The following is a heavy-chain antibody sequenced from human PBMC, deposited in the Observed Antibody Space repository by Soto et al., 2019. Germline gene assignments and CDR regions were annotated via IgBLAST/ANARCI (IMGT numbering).Heavy chain of an antibody. D-gene: IGHD2-15*01. Sequence: QVQLHESGPGLVKPSETLSLTCTVSGVSINNYYWSWIRQPPGKGLEYVGYIYSDGGTNYNPSHKSRLTMSVDTFKNQFSLRLHSVTAADTALYYCARGSVSRNFDYWGLGTLVTVSS. CDR3: ARGSVSRNFDY. J-gene: IGHJ4*02. CDR1: GVSINNYY. V-gene: IGHV4-59*01. CDR2: IYSDGGT.